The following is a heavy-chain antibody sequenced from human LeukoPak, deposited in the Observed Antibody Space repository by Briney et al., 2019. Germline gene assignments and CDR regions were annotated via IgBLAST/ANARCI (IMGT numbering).Heavy chain of an antibody. V-gene: IGHV3-30*18. Sequence: GRSLTLSCAVSRPSFRSYYMRWVRQAPGKWLEWLAVSSYDESNTYYTDSVKRRFTIYRDNYKNTLYLQMNSLRPEDTAVYYCAKDGQLGGSSWFTLYFDYWGQGTLVTVSS. CDR1: RPSFRSYY. D-gene: IGHD6-13*01. J-gene: IGHJ4*02. CDR3: AKDGQLGGSSWFTLYFDY. CDR2: SSYDESNT.